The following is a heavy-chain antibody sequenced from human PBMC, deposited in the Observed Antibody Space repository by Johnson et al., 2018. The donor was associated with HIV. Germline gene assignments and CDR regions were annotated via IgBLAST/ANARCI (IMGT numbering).Heavy chain of an antibody. Sequence: QVQLVESGGGLVKPGGSLRLSCAVSGFIFSNCGMHWVRQAPGKGLEWVAFIRYDGSSKYYADSVKGRFTISRDNSKNTLHLQMHSLRAEDTAVYYCARACRDGYTCDAFDIWGQGTMVTVSS. CDR3: ARACRDGYTCDAFDI. V-gene: IGHV3-30*02. D-gene: IGHD5-24*01. J-gene: IGHJ3*02. CDR1: GFIFSNCG. CDR2: IRYDGSSK.